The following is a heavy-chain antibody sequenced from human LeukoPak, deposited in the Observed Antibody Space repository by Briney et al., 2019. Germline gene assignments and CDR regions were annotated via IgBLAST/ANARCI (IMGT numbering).Heavy chain of an antibody. Sequence: SQTLSLTCAISGDSVSSNSAAWNWIRQPPSRGLEWLGRTYYRSKWYNDYAVPVKSRITINPDTSKNQFSLQLNSVTPEDTAVYYCARGVGGYDLSFYYYGMDVWGKGTTVTVSS. CDR2: TYYRSKWYN. CDR3: ARGVGGYDLSFYYYGMDV. CDR1: GDSVSSNSAA. V-gene: IGHV6-1*01. J-gene: IGHJ6*04. D-gene: IGHD5-12*01.